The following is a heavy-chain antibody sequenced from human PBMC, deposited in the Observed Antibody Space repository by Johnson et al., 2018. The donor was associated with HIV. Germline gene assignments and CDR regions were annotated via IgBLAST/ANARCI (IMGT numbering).Heavy chain of an antibody. Sequence: VESGGGVVQPGGSLRLSCAASGFTFSSYGMHWVRQAPGKGLEWVAFIRYDGSNKYYADSVKGRFTISRDNSKNTLYLHMNSLKPEDPAVYYCAKQQLARGCYAFDIWGQGTMVTVSS. D-gene: IGHD6-13*01. CDR3: AKQQLARGCYAFDI. CDR1: GFTFSSYG. J-gene: IGHJ3*02. CDR2: IRYDGSNK. V-gene: IGHV3-30*02.